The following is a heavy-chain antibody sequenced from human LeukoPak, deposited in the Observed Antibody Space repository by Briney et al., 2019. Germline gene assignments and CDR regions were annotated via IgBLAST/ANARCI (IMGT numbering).Heavy chain of an antibody. V-gene: IGHV4-39*01. CDR3: ARNVLRFLEWLSDFDY. J-gene: IGHJ4*02. Sequence: SETLSLTCTVSGGSISSSSYYWGWIRQPPGKGLEWIGSIYYSGSTYYNPSLKSRVTISVDTSKNQFSLKLSSVTAADTAVNYCARNVLRFLEWLSDFDYWGQGTLVTVSS. D-gene: IGHD3-3*01. CDR2: IYYSGST. CDR1: GGSISSSSYY.